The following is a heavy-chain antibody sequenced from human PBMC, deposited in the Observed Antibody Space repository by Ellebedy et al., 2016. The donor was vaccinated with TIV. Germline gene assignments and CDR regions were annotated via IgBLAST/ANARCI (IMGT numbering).Heavy chain of an antibody. CDR2: TSYDGSDK. CDR3: ARDPEGCSSTSCYANWFDP. D-gene: IGHD2-2*01. V-gene: IGHV3-30*04. CDR1: GFTFSSYA. Sequence: GGSLRLSXAASGFTFSSYAMSWVRQPPGKGLEWVAFTSYDGSDKFYADSVKGRFSISRDNAKNSLYLQMNSLRDEDTAVYYCARDPEGCSSTSCYANWFDPWGQGTLVTVSS. J-gene: IGHJ5*02.